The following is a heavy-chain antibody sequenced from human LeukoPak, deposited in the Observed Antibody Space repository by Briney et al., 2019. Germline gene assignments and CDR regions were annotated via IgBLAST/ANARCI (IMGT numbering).Heavy chain of an antibody. CDR1: GFTFSSYA. CDR3: AKSVSYSPNYFDY. Sequence: GGSLRLSCAASGFTFSSYAMSWVRQAPGKGLEWVSAISGSGGSTYYADSVKGRFTISRDNPKNTLYLQMNSLRAEDTAVYYCAKSVSYSPNYFDYWGQGTLVTVSS. D-gene: IGHD1-26*01. J-gene: IGHJ4*02. V-gene: IGHV3-23*01. CDR2: ISGSGGST.